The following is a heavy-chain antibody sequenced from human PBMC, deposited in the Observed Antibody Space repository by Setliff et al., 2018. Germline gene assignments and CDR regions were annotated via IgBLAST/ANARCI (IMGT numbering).Heavy chain of an antibody. V-gene: IGHV4-39*01. Sequence: SETLSLTCTVSGGSINSGVYYWGWIRQPPGKGLEWIGRIYHGGDTYYNASLKSRLTISVDTSRNQFSLKLRSVTAADTAVYYCARTGTYRYFDYWGQGALVTVSS. CDR3: ARTGTYRYFDY. CDR1: GGSINSGVYY. J-gene: IGHJ4*02. CDR2: IYHGGDT. D-gene: IGHD1-1*01.